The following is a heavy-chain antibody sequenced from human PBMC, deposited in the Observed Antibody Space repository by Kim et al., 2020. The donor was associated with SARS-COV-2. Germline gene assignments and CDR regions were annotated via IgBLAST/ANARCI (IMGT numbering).Heavy chain of an antibody. CDR1: GFTFSSYS. CDR2: ISSSSSTI. Sequence: GGSLRLSCAASGFTFSSYSMNWVRQAPGKGLEWVSYISSSSSTIYYADSVKGRFTISRDNAKNSLYLQMNSLRDEDTAVYYCARDPAAYYYGSGSYYGWFDPWGQGTLVTVSS. CDR3: ARDPAAYYYGSGSYYGWFDP. V-gene: IGHV3-48*02. D-gene: IGHD3-10*01. J-gene: IGHJ5*02.